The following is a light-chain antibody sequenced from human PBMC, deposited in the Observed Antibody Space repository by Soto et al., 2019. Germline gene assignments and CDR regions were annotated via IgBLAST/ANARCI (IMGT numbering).Light chain of an antibody. V-gene: IGKV1-5*01. CDR2: DAS. CDR3: HQYHTYST. CDR1: QTISTW. J-gene: IGKJ1*01. Sequence: DIQMTQSPSTLSASVGDRVIITCRASQTISTWVAWYQHKTGKAPTLLIYDASSLESGVPSRFSGGGSGTEFTLTISSLQPDDFATYYCHQYHTYSTFGQGTKGDIK.